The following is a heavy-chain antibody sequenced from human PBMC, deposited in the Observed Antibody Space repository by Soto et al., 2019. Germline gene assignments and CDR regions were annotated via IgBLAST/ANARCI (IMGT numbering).Heavy chain of an antibody. D-gene: IGHD5-18*01. CDR3: ARRGYDYGYESGNYYYGLDV. CDR2: IYPGDSDT. CDR1: GYSFTAYW. J-gene: IGHJ6*02. V-gene: IGHV5-51*01. Sequence: PGESLKISCKGSGYSFTAYWIAWVRQMPGKGLEWMGIIYPGDSDTRYSPSFQGQVTISADKSINTAYLQWSSLKASDTAMYYCARRGYDYGYESGNYYYGLDVWGQGTTVTVSS.